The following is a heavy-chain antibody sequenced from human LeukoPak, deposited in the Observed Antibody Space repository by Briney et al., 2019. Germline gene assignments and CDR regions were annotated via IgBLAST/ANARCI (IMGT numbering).Heavy chain of an antibody. D-gene: IGHD3-10*02. CDR2: ISSSGSTI. CDR1: GFTFSSYE. Sequence: GSLRLSCAASGFTFSSYEMNWVRQAPGKGLEWVSYISSSGSTIYYADSVKGRFTISSDNAKNSLYLQMNSLRAEDTAVYYCAELGITMIGGVWGKGTTVTISS. V-gene: IGHV3-48*03. J-gene: IGHJ6*04. CDR3: AELGITMIGGV.